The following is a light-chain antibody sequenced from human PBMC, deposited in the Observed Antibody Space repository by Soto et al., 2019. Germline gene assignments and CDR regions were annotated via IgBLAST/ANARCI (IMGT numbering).Light chain of an antibody. Sequence: QSALTQPASVSGSPGQSITISCTGSISDIGTYNLVSWLQQHPGKAPKLMIYEASKRPSGVSNRFSGSKSGNTASLTISGLQAEDEADYYCCSYASSNTLLVGGGTKLTVL. J-gene: IGLJ2*01. V-gene: IGLV2-23*01. CDR2: EAS. CDR3: CSYASSNTLL. CDR1: ISDIGTYNL.